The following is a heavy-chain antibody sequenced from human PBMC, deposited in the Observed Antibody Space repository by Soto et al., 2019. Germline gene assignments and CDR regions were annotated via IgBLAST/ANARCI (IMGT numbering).Heavy chain of an antibody. J-gene: IGHJ4*02. D-gene: IGHD4-17*01. Sequence: EVQLVESGGGLVKPGGSLRLSCAASGFTFSSYSMNWVRQAPGKGLEWVSSISSSSSYIYYADSVKGRFTISRDNAKNALYLQMNSLRAEDTAVYYCARDGPRYGGNSAGYWGQGTLVTVSS. CDR1: GFTFSSYS. CDR2: ISSSSSYI. V-gene: IGHV3-21*01. CDR3: ARDGPRYGGNSAGY.